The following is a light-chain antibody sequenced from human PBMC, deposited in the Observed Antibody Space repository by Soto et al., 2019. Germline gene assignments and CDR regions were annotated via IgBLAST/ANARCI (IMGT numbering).Light chain of an antibody. CDR2: VVS. Sequence: EIVLTRSPGTLSLSPGERATLSCRASQSVTNNYIAWYQQKPGQAPRLLLYVVSSRATGVPDRFIGSGSGTDFTLTISRLEPEDFAVYYCQQYGDPPYTFGQGTRLEI. CDR3: QQYGDPPYT. J-gene: IGKJ5*01. CDR1: QSVTNNY. V-gene: IGKV3-20*01.